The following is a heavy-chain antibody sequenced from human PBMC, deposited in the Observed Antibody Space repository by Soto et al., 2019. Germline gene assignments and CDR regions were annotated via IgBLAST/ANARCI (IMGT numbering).Heavy chain of an antibody. CDR2: ITDSGYTT. D-gene: IGHD2-8*02. J-gene: IGHJ5*02. CDR1: GFSFRTFV. Sequence: PGGSLRLSCTASGFSFRTFVMNWVRQAPGGGLEWVASITDSGYTTYYADTVEGRFTVSRDNSKNKLLLQMNDLRAEDTATYYCGKNGYCFYKCSDAWGQGTLVTVSS. CDR3: GKNGYCFYKCSDA. V-gene: IGHV3-23*01.